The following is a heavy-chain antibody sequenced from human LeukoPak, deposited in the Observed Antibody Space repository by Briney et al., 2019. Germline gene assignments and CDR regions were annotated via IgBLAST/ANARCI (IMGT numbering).Heavy chain of an antibody. J-gene: IGHJ6*04. CDR3: ARYCSGGSCSSYYYYGMDV. V-gene: IGHV3-7*03. Sequence: GGSLRLSCAASGFTFSSYWMSWVRQAPGKGLEWVANIKQDGSEKYYVDSVKGRLTISRDNAKNSLYLQMNSLRAEDTAVNYCARYCSGGSCSSYYYYGMDVWGKGTTVTVSS. D-gene: IGHD2-15*01. CDR1: GFTFSSYW. CDR2: IKQDGSEK.